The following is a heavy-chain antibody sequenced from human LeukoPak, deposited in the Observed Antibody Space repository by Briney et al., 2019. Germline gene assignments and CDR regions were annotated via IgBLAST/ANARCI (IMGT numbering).Heavy chain of an antibody. V-gene: IGHV4-61*02. Sequence: PSQTLSLTXTVSGGSISSGSYYWSWIRQPAGKGLEWIGRIYTSGSTNYNPSLKSRVTISVDTSKNQFSLKLSSVTAADTAAYYCARVRTLRGAYYYMDVWGKGTTVTVSS. CDR3: ARVRTLRGAYYYMDV. J-gene: IGHJ6*03. CDR1: GGSISSGSYY. D-gene: IGHD5-12*01. CDR2: IYTSGST.